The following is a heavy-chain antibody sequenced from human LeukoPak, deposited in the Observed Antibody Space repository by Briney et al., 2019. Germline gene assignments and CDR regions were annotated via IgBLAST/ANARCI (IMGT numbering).Heavy chain of an antibody. Sequence: SETLSLTCAVSGGSISSNSYYWGWIRQPPGKGLEWIGSIYYSGSTYYNPSLKSRVTISVDTSKNQFSLKLSSVTAADTAVYYYARTRYYYNSRSYGAPYYFDYWGQGTLVTVSS. CDR3: ARTRYYYNSRSYGAPYYFDY. CDR1: GGSISSNSYY. J-gene: IGHJ4*02. V-gene: IGHV4-39*01. D-gene: IGHD3-10*01. CDR2: IYYSGST.